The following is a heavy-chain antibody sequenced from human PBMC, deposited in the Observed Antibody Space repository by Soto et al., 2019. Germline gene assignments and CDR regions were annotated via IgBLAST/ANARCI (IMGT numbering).Heavy chain of an antibody. CDR2: INAGTGQT. CDR1: GYTFTNYA. J-gene: IGHJ4*02. CDR3: ARALYYDHVWGSHTFDY. D-gene: IGHD3-16*01. V-gene: IGHV1-3*01. Sequence: ASVKVSCKASGYTFTNYAIHWVRQAPGQRLEWMGWINAGTGQTKNSQRFQGRVTITRDISANTAYLEVSNLRSEDTAVYYCARALYYDHVWGSHTFDYWGQGILVTVSS.